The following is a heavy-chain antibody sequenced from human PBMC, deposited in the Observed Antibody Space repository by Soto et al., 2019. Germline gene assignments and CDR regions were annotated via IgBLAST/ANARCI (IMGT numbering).Heavy chain of an antibody. CDR1: GYTFTGYF. V-gene: IGHV1-2*02. D-gene: IGHD3-3*01. J-gene: IGHJ5*02. CDR3: ARGGGTILAPLP. CDR2: INPNSGAT. Sequence: ASVKVSCKAFGYTFTGYFMHWVRQAPGQGLEWLGWINPNSGATKYAQKFQGRVTLTRDTSINTAYMEMSMLRSGDTAVHYCARGGGTILAPLPWGQGTLVTVSS.